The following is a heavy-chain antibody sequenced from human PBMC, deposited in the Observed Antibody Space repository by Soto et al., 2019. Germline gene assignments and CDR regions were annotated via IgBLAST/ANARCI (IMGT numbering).Heavy chain of an antibody. CDR1: GGTFSSYA. V-gene: IGHV1-69*13. CDR2: IIPIFGTA. J-gene: IGHJ4*02. CDR3: ARDLYGSGGGGY. Sequence: SVKVSCKASGGTFSSYAISWVRQAPGQGLEWMGGIIPIFGTANYAQKFQGRVTITADESTSTAYMELSSLRSEDTAVYYCARDLYGSGGGGYWGQGTLVTVSS. D-gene: IGHD3-10*01.